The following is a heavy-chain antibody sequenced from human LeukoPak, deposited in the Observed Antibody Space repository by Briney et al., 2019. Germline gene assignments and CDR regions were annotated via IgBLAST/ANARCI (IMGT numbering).Heavy chain of an antibody. V-gene: IGHV3-15*01. CDR3: TSGSRYDFWSGMDV. D-gene: IGHD3-3*01. Sequence: GGSLRLSFAASGFTFSNAWMSWVRQAPGKGLEWVGRIKSKTDGGTTDYAAPVKGRFTISRDDSKNTLYLQMNSPKTEDTAVYYCTSGSRYDFWSGMDVWGKGTTVTVSS. CDR2: IKSKTDGGTT. CDR1: GFTFSNAW. J-gene: IGHJ6*04.